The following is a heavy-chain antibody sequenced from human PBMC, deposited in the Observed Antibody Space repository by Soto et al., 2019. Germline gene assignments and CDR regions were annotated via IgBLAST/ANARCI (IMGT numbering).Heavy chain of an antibody. CDR2: ISYDGSNK. J-gene: IGHJ4*02. CDR1: GFTFSSYA. CDR3: ARDVAAAPYYFDY. V-gene: IGHV3-30-3*01. Sequence: GGSLRLSCAASGFTFSSYAMHWVRQAPGKGLEWVAVISYDGSNKYYADSVKGRFTISRDNSKNTLYLQMNSLRAEDTAVYYCARDVAAAPYYFDYWGQGTLVTVSS. D-gene: IGHD6-13*01.